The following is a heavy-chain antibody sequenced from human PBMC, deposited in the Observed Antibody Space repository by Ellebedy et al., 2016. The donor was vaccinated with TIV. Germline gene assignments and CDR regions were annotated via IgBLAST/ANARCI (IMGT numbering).Heavy chain of an antibody. CDR1: GFNFRSYW. J-gene: IGHJ5*02. V-gene: IGHV3-7*01. D-gene: IGHD4-17*01. CDR2: IYQDGSEK. Sequence: PGGSLRLSCAASGFNFRSYWMSWVRQAPGKGLEWVANIYQDGSEKYYVDSVEGRFTISRDNDNKALFLQMNSLRVEDTAVYYCARRGSYGDYAVQINSWFDPWGQGTLVTVSS. CDR3: ARRGSYGDYAVQINSWFDP.